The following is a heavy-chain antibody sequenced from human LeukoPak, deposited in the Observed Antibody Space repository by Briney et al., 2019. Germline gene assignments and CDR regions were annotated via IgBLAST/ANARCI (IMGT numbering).Heavy chain of an antibody. CDR1: GFTFSDYY. CDR3: ATQYYYDLAFDY. V-gene: IGHV3-11*01. CDR2: ISSSGSTI. J-gene: IGHJ4*02. Sequence: GGSLRLSCAASGFTFSDYYMSWIRQAPGKGLEWVSYISSSGSTIYYADSVKGRFTISRDNAKNSLYLRMNSLRAEDTAVYYCATQYYYDLAFDYWGQGTLVTVSS. D-gene: IGHD3-22*01.